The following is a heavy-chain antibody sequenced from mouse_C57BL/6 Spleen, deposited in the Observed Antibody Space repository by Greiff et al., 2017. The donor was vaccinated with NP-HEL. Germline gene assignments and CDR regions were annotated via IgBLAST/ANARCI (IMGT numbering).Heavy chain of an antibody. CDR2: IDPANGNT. D-gene: IGHD1-1*01. Sequence: VHVKQSVAELVRPGASVKLSCTASGFNIKNTYMHWVKQRPEQGLEWIGRIDPANGNTKYAPKFQGKATITADTSSNTAYLQLSSLTSEDTAIYYCATLYYYGSSPFAYWGQGTLVTVSA. CDR3: ATLYYYGSSPFAY. J-gene: IGHJ3*01. CDR1: GFNIKNTY. V-gene: IGHV14-3*01.